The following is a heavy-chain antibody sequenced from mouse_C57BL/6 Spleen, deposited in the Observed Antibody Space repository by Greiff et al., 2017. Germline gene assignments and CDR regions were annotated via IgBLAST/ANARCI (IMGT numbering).Heavy chain of an antibody. CDR1: GFTFSDYY. V-gene: IGHV5-12*01. Sequence: DVKLVESGGGLVQPGGSLKLSCAASGFTFSDYYMYWVRQTPEKRLEWVAYISNGGGSTYYPDTVKGRFTISRDNAKNTLYLQMSRLKSEDTAMYYCARHGAMARGYYAMDYWGQGTSVTVSS. J-gene: IGHJ4*01. D-gene: IGHD1-1*02. CDR3: ARHGAMARGYYAMDY. CDR2: ISNGGGST.